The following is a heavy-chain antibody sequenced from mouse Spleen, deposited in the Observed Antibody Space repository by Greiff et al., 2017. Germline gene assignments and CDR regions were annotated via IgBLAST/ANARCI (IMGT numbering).Heavy chain of an antibody. V-gene: IGHV5-16*02. J-gene: IGHJ4*01. CDR3: ARLYPLMDY. CDR2: INYDGSST. Sequence: EVHLVESEGGLVQPGSSMKLSCTASGFTFSDYYMAWVRQVPEKGLEWVANINYDGSSTYYLDSLKSRFIISRDNAKNILYLQMSSLRSEDTAMYYCARLYPLMDYWGQGTSVTVSS. D-gene: IGHD5-1*01. CDR1: GFTFSDYY.